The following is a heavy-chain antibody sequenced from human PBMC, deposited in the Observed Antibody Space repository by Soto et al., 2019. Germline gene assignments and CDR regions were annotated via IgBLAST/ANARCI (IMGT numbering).Heavy chain of an antibody. J-gene: IGHJ3*01. Sequence: GGSLRLSCAASGFTFCNYAINFFRQSPWKGLEWISSISDPGTSTYYANSVKGRFSMSRDNSKNTLFLQMNRLRADDTAVYFCAKSLVTPSDAFDLWGRGTLVTVSS. V-gene: IGHV3-23*01. CDR3: AKSLVTPSDAFDL. D-gene: IGHD2-21*02. CDR1: GFTFCNYA. CDR2: ISDPGTST.